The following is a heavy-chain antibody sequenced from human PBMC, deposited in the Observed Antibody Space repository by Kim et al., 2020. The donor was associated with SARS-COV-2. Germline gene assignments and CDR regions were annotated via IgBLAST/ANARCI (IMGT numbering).Heavy chain of an antibody. Sequence: SPSFRGQVTISADKSISPAYLQWSSLKAADTALYYCARRERQPLGPAFDYWGQGTLVTVSS. J-gene: IGHJ4*02. V-gene: IGHV5-51*01. CDR3: ARRERQPLGPAFDY. D-gene: IGHD6-13*01.